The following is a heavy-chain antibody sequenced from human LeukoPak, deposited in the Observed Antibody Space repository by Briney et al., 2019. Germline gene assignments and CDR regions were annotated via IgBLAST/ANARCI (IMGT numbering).Heavy chain of an antibody. D-gene: IGHD6-13*01. CDR3: ARDPRGDYSSSWYPPLDD. V-gene: IGHV4-34*01. CDR1: GFTFSDYN. CDR2: IYHSGST. Sequence: GSLRLSCAASGFTFSDYNMRWIRQAPGKGLEWIGEIYHSGSTNYNPSLKSRVTISVDKSKNQFSLKLSSVTAADTAVYYCARDPRGDYSSSWYPPLDDWGQGTLVTVSS. J-gene: IGHJ4*02.